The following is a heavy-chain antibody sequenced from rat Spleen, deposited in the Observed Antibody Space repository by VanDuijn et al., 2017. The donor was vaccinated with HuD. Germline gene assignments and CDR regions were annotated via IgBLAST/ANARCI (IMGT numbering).Heavy chain of an antibody. J-gene: IGHJ2*01. D-gene: IGHD1-12*02. CDR2: IGPSGDST. V-gene: IGHV5-25*01. CDR3: AKSRLYYYDGGYYCFNY. CDR1: GFTFSNFD. Sequence: EVQLVESGGGFVQPGRSLKLSCAASGFTFSNFDMAWVRQAPTKGLEWVASIGPSGDSTYYRDSVKGRFTVSRNNAKGTLFLQMDSLRSEATATYYFAKSRLYYYDGGYYCFNYWGQGVMVTVSS.